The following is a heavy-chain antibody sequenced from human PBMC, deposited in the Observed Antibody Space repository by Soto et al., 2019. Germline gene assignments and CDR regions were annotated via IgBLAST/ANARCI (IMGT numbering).Heavy chain of an antibody. Sequence: QVQLQESGPGLVKPSETLSLTCTVAGGSISSYYWSLIRQPPGKGLEWLVYMYNTGSTVYNPSLKSRVTISVDTSKNQFSMKLNAVTAADTAVYYCARDLWGYCGTDCYPRDVWGQGPTVTVSS. CDR3: ARDLWGYCGTDCYPRDV. CDR2: MYNTGST. CDR1: GGSISSYY. V-gene: IGHV4-59*01. D-gene: IGHD2-21*02. J-gene: IGHJ6*02.